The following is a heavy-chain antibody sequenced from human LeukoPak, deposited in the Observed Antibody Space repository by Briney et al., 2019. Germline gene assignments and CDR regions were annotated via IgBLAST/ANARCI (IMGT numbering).Heavy chain of an antibody. D-gene: IGHD3-16*02. CDR1: GFSLSTSGVG. J-gene: IGHJ3*02. CDR2: IYWDDDK. Sequence: GSGPTLVNPTQTLTLTCTFSGFSLSTSGVGVGWIRQPPGKALEWLALIYWDDDKRYSPSLKSRLTITKDTSKNQVVLTMTNMDPVDTATYYCAHSSSLTYDYVWGSYRIDAFDIWGQGTMVTVSS. V-gene: IGHV2-5*02. CDR3: AHSSSLTYDYVWGSYRIDAFDI.